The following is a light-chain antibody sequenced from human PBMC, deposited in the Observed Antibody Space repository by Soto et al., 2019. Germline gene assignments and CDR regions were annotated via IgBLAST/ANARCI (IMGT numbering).Light chain of an antibody. J-gene: IGKJ1*01. CDR3: QQYNSYPWT. CDR1: QAVSSNY. Sequence: ALTQSPGTLSSSPGERATLSCRASQAVSSNYLAWYQQKPGQAPRLLISGASGRATGVPDRFSGSGSGTEFTLTISSLQPDDFATYYCQQYNSYPWTFGQGTKVDIK. CDR2: GAS. V-gene: IGKV3-20*01.